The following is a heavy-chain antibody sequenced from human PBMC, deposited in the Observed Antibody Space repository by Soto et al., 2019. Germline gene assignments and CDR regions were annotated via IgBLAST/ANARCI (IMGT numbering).Heavy chain of an antibody. D-gene: IGHD3-9*01. CDR2: IYHSGST. V-gene: IGHV4-4*02. CDR3: AIQYYDILTGYNWFDP. CDR1: SGSISSSNW. Sequence: SETLSLTCAVSSGSISSSNWWSWVRQPPGKGLEWIGEIYHSGSTNYNPSLKSRVTISVDKSKNQFSLKLSSVTAADTAVYYYAIQYYDILTGYNWFDPWGQGTLVTVSS. J-gene: IGHJ5*02.